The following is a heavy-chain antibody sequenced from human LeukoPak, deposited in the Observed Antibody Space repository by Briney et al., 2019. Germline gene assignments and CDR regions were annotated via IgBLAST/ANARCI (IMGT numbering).Heavy chain of an antibody. CDR2: ISYDGSNK. CDR3: ATGSLDY. Sequence: GRSLRLSCAASGFTFSSYAMHWVRQAPGKGLEWVAVISYDGSNKYYADSMKGRFTISRDNAKNSLYLQMNSLRAEDTAVYYCATGSLDYWGQGTLVTVSS. CDR1: GFTFSSYA. V-gene: IGHV3-30-3*01. J-gene: IGHJ4*02. D-gene: IGHD2-15*01.